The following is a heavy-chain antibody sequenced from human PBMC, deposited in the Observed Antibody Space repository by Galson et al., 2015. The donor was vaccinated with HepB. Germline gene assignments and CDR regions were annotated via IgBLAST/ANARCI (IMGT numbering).Heavy chain of an antibody. CDR2: TYYRSTWSN. D-gene: IGHD1-14*01. V-gene: IGHV6-1*01. CDR3: TRGHRRDEGFGI. CDR1: GDSVSSYSSA. J-gene: IGHJ3*02. Sequence: SAISGDSVSSYSSACHFIRQSPSRALEGLGWTYYRSTWSNAYAVSVKSRRTINSDTSKNHFSLQVNSVTPGDAAIYYCTRGHRRDEGFGIWGPGTMVIVSS.